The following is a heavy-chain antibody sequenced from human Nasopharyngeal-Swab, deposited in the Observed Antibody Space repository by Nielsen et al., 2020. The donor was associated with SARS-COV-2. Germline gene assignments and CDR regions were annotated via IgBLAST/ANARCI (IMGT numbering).Heavy chain of an antibody. CDR1: GFTFSSYS. Sequence: LSLTGAASGFTFSSYSMNWVRQAPGQGLEWISFISDRDDTTVYAESVKGRFTMSRDNARNSVFLQMNNLRDGDTAMYFCVRDNWAPDYWGQGTLVTVSS. D-gene: IGHD7-27*01. CDR3: VRDNWAPDY. CDR2: ISDRDDTT. V-gene: IGHV3-48*02. J-gene: IGHJ4*02.